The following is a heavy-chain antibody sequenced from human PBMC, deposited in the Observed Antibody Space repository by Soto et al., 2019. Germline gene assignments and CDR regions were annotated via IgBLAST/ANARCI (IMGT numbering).Heavy chain of an antibody. CDR2: INSDGSRT. J-gene: IGHJ6*03. V-gene: IGHV3-74*01. CDR1: GFTFSSYW. D-gene: IGHD1-1*01. Sequence: EVQLVESGGGLVQPGGSLRLSCAASGFTFSSYWMHWVRQAPGEGLRWVSRINSDGSRTTYADSVKGRITISRDNAKNTVYLQMNSLSAEDTDVYYCARIGTGYYYMDVWGKGTTVTVSS. CDR3: ARIGTGYYYMDV.